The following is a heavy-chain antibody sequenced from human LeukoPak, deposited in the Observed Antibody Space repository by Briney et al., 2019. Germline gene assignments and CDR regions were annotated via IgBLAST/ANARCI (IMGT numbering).Heavy chain of an antibody. CDR2: IYYRGST. D-gene: IGHD5-18*01. CDR3: ARARGYSYSDY. V-gene: IGHV4-39*07. J-gene: IGHJ4*02. CDR1: GDSISSINYY. Sequence: PSETLSLTCTVSGDSISSINYYWGWIRQSPGKGLEWIGSIYYRGSTYYNPSLKSRVTISVDTSKNQFSLKLNSVTAADTAVYYCARARGYSYSDYWGQGTLVTVSS.